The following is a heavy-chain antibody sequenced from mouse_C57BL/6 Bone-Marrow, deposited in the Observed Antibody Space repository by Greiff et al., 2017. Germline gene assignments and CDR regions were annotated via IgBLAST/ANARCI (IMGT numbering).Heavy chain of an antibody. Sequence: EVQGVQSGGGLVQSGRSLRLSCATSGFTFSDFYMEWVRQAPGKGLEWIAASRNKANDYTTEYSASVKGRFIVSRDTSQSILYLQMHPLRAEATAIYHCARSYLYAMDYWGQGTSVTVSS. J-gene: IGHJ4*01. CDR3: ARSYLYAMDY. V-gene: IGHV7-1*01. CDR2: SRNKANDYTT. D-gene: IGHD1-1*01. CDR1: GFTFSDFY.